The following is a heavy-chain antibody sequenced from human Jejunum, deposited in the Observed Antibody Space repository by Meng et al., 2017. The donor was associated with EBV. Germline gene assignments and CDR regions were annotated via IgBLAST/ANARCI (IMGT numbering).Heavy chain of an antibody. CDR2: INSDGSKT. CDR3: VRGPPPDT. CDR1: GFTLSSYW. J-gene: IGHJ5*02. V-gene: IGHV3-74*01. Sequence: EVLLVETGRGLVQHGDSLRLSCAASGFTLSSYWMHWVRQAPGKGLVWVSRINSDGSKTNYADSVKGRFTISRDIAKNTLYLQLNSLRADDTAVYYCVRGPPPDTWGQGTLVTVSS.